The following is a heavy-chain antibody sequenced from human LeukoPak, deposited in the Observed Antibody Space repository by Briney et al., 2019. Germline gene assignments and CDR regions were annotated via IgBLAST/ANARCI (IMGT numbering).Heavy chain of an antibody. Sequence: SVKVSCKASGGTFSSYAISWVRQAPGQGLEWMGGIIPIFGTANYAQKFQGRVTITADESTSTAYMELSSLRSEDTAVYYCARVSAVAGHAPDYWGQGTLVTVSS. D-gene: IGHD6-19*01. V-gene: IGHV1-69*01. CDR1: GGTFSSYA. J-gene: IGHJ4*02. CDR2: IIPIFGTA. CDR3: ARVSAVAGHAPDY.